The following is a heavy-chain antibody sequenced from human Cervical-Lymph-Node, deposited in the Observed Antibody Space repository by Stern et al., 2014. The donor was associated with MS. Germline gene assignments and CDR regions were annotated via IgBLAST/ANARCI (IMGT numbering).Heavy chain of an antibody. CDR1: GYTLTELS. Sequence: QVQLGQSGAEVKKPGASVKVSCKVSGYTLTELSMHWVRQAPGKGLEWMGGFDPEEGETIYAQKFQGRVTMTEDTSTDTAYMELSSLRSEDTAVYYCATDRDDFRSGYSAPTKGYGLDVWGQGTTVTVTS. V-gene: IGHV1-24*01. D-gene: IGHD3-3*01. J-gene: IGHJ6*02. CDR2: FDPEEGET. CDR3: ATDRDDFRSGYSAPTKGYGLDV.